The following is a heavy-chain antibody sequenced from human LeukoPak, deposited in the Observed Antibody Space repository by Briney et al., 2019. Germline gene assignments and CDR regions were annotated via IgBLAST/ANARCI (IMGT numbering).Heavy chain of an antibody. Sequence: GASVKVSCKASGGTFSSYAISWVRQAPGQGLEWMGGIIPIFGTANYAQKFQGRVTITADESTSTAYMELSSLRSEDTAVYYCARGHPQAHSSGYYFLYYYYMDVWGKGTTVTVSS. CDR2: IIPIFGTA. D-gene: IGHD3-22*01. CDR3: ARGHPQAHSSGYYFLYYYYMDV. V-gene: IGHV1-69*13. CDR1: GGTFSSYA. J-gene: IGHJ6*03.